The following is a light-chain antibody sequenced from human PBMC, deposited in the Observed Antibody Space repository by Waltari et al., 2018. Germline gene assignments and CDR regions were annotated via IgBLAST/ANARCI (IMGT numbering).Light chain of an antibody. Sequence: QSILTQPPSVSGAPGQRVTISCTGSSSNIGAGHDVHWYQEFPGTGPKLLIYGNNSRPPGVPDRFAGSKSGTSASLTITGLQAEDEADYYCQSFDTSLSHGVVFGGGTKVTVL. CDR1: SSNIGAGHD. J-gene: IGLJ3*02. CDR2: GNN. CDR3: QSFDTSLSHGVV. V-gene: IGLV1-40*02.